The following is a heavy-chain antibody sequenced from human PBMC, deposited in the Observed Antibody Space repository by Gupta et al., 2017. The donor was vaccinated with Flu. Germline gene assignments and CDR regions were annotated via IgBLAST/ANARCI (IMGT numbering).Heavy chain of an antibody. J-gene: IGHJ4*02. CDR1: GGSFSGYY. D-gene: IGHD3-16*02. CDR3: ASSGCYDYVWGSYRYPIDY. V-gene: IGHV4-34*01. CDR2: INHSGST. Sequence: QVQLQQWGAGLLTPSETLSLTCAVYGGSFSGYYWSWIRQPPGKGLEWIGEINHSGSTNYNPSLKSRVTISVDTSKNQFSLKLSSVTAADTAVYYCASSGCYDYVWGSYRYPIDYWGQGTLVTVSS.